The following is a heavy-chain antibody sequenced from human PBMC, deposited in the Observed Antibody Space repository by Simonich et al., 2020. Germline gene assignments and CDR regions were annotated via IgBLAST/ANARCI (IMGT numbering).Heavy chain of an antibody. CDR1: GFTFSSYH. CDR2: GGTARDT. V-gene: IGHV3-13*01. D-gene: IGHD1-26*01. Sequence: EVQLVESGGGLVQPGGSLRLSCAASGFTFSSYHMHWVGQATVIGREWFHAGGTARDTYSPGSVKGRFTISRENAKNSLYLQMNILRAGDTAVYYCARGGYSGSDNWFDPWGQGTLVTVSS. J-gene: IGHJ5*02. CDR3: ARGGYSGSDNWFDP.